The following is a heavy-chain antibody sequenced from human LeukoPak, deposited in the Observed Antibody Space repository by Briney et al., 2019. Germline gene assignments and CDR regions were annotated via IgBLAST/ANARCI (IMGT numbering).Heavy chain of an antibody. D-gene: IGHD3-10*01. Sequence: PSETLSLTCTVSGYSISSGYYWGWIRQPPGKGLEWIAEINHSGSTKYNPSLKSRVIISVDTSKNQFSLKLTSVTAADTAVYYCAAVPESYYTVYYFNYWGQGTLVTVSS. V-gene: IGHV4-38-2*02. CDR3: AAVPESYYTVYYFNY. J-gene: IGHJ4*02. CDR2: INHSGST. CDR1: GYSISSGYY.